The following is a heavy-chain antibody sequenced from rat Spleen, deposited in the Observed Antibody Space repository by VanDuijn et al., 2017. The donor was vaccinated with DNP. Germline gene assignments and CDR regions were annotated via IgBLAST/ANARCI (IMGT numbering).Heavy chain of an antibody. CDR2: TSYEGSST. CDR3: ATNAMDYYAMDA. CDR1: GFTFSDYY. V-gene: IGHV5-22*01. D-gene: IGHD1-3*01. J-gene: IGHJ4*01. Sequence: EVQLVESGGGLVQPGRSLKLSCAVSGFTFSDYYMAWVRQAPKKGLEWVASTSYEGSSTYYGDSVKGRFTNSGDNAKSTLYLQMDSLRTEDTATYYCATNAMDYYAMDAWGQGTSVTVSS.